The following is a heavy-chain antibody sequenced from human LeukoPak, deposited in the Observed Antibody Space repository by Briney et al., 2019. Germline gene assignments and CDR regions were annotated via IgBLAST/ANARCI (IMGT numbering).Heavy chain of an antibody. CDR3: ARSSSGPSPYYYYGMDV. Sequence: GESLKISCKGSGYSFTSYWIGWVRQMPGKGLERMGIIYPGDSDTRYSPSFQGQVTISADKSISTAYLQWSSLKASDTAMYYCARSSSGPSPYYYYGMDVWGQGTTVTVSS. CDR1: GYSFTSYW. D-gene: IGHD2-2*01. V-gene: IGHV5-51*01. CDR2: IYPGDSDT. J-gene: IGHJ6*02.